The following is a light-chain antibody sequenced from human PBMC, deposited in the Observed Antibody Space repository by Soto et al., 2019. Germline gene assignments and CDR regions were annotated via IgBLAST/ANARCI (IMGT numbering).Light chain of an antibody. V-gene: IGKV3-20*01. J-gene: IGKJ4*01. CDR1: QSVSSSY. CDR2: GAS. CDR3: QQYGSSPLT. Sequence: EIVLTQSPGTLSLSPGERATLSCRASQSVSSSYLGWYQQKPGQAPRLLIYGASSRATGIPDRFSGSGSGTDFTLTISRLEPEDFEVYYCQQYGSSPLTLGGGTKVDIK.